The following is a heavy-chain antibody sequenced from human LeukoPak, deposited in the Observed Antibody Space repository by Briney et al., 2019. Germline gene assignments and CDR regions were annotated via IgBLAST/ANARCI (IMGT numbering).Heavy chain of an antibody. D-gene: IGHD6-25*01. CDR1: GFTFEDYA. CDR3: AREAAQEGIDY. V-gene: IGHV3-9*01. Sequence: GGSLRLSCAASGFTFEDYAMHWVGQAPGKGLEWVSGVSWYSGSIGYADSVKGRFTISRDNAKNFLYLQMNSLRAEDTAVYYCAREAAQEGIDYWGQGTLVTVSS. J-gene: IGHJ4*02. CDR2: VSWYSGSI.